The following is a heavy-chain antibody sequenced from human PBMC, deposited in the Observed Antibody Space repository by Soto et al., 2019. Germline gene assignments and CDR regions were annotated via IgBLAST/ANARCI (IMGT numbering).Heavy chain of an antibody. D-gene: IGHD3-9*01. CDR1: GFSLRTSAVA. CDR2: IYWDDDT. CDR3: HXEKTASGRYFDWLSPFNWVDP. J-gene: IGHJ5*02. Sequence: SGPTLVNPTQTLTLTCTFSGFSLRTSAVAVGWVRQPPGKALEWLAFIYWDDDTRYSPSLKSRLTITKDTSKNQVLLTMTNMEXXXTGTYECHXEKTASGRYFDWLSPFNWVDPWGHGIMVTVSS. V-gene: IGHV2-5*02.